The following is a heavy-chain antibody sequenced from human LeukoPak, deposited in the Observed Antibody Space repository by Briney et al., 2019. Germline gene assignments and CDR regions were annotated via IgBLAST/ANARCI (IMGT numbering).Heavy chain of an antibody. J-gene: IGHJ4*02. V-gene: IGHV3-64*01. CDR1: GFTFSRYP. D-gene: IGHD3-22*01. Sequence: GGSLRLSCAASGFTFSRYPMHWVRQAPGKGLEHVSAISSTGGSTYYANSVKGRFTISRDNSKKTLYLQMGSLRADDMAVYYCASAYDSSRHYPFDYWGQGTLATVSS. CDR2: ISSTGGST. CDR3: ASAYDSSRHYPFDY.